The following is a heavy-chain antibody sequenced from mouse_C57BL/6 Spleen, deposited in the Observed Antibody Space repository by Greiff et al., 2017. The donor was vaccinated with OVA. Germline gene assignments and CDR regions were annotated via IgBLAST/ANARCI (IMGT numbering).Heavy chain of an antibody. Sequence: QVQLQQSGPELVKPGASVKISCKASGYAFSSSWMNWVKQRPGKGLGWIGRIYPGDGDTNYNGKFKGKATLTADKSSSTAYMQLSSLTSEDSAVYFCARGSPYYYGSSYDFDYWGQGTTLTVSS. D-gene: IGHD1-1*01. V-gene: IGHV1-82*01. CDR1: GYAFSSSW. CDR3: ARGSPYYYGSSYDFDY. CDR2: IYPGDGDT. J-gene: IGHJ2*01.